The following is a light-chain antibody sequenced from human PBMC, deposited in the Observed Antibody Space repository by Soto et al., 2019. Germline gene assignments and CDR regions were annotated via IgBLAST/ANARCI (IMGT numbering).Light chain of an antibody. J-gene: IGKJ1*01. V-gene: IGKV1-39*01. CDR2: AAS. Sequence: DIQMTQSPSSLSASVGDRVTITCRASQSITSYLNWYQQKPGKAPKLLIYAASSLQSGVPPRFSGSGSETDFTLTISSLQPEDFATYSCQQSYSTTWTFGQGTKVDIK. CDR3: QQSYSTTWT. CDR1: QSITSY.